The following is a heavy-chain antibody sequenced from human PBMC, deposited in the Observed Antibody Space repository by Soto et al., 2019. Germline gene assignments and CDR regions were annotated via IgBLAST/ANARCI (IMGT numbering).Heavy chain of an antibody. D-gene: IGHD6-6*01. CDR3: ARSSIAPRLFMYPFDS. V-gene: IGHV4-34*01. CDR2: INHSGST. Sequence: PSETLSLTCAVYGGSFSGYYWTWIRQPPGTGLEWIGEINHSGSTNYNPSLKSRVTISVDTSKNQFSLKLTSVTAADTAVYYCARSSIAPRLFMYPFDSWGQGTLVTVS. J-gene: IGHJ4*02. CDR1: GGSFSGYY.